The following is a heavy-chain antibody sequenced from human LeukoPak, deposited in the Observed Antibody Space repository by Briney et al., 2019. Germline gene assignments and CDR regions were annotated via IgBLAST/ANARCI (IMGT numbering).Heavy chain of an antibody. Sequence: SETLSLTCTVSGGSVSSGSYYGSWIRQPPGKGLEWIGYIYYSGSTNYNPSLKSRVTISVDTSKNQFSLQLSSVTAADTAVYYCARAPRGYCSSTSCYLGALDYWGQGTLVTVSS. CDR2: IYYSGST. CDR3: ARAPRGYCSSTSCYLGALDY. D-gene: IGHD2-2*01. CDR1: GGSVSSGSYY. V-gene: IGHV4-61*01. J-gene: IGHJ4*02.